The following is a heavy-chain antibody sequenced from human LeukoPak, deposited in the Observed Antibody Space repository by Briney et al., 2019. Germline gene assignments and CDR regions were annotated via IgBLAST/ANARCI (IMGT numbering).Heavy chain of an antibody. CDR3: ARVRNLLWFGELLSPDY. Sequence: SETLSLTCTVSGGSISSYYWSWIRQPPGKGLEWIGYIYYSGSTNYNPSLKSRVTISVDTSKNQFSLKLSSVTAADTAVYYCARVRNLLWFGELLSPDYWGQGTLVTVSS. D-gene: IGHD3-10*01. J-gene: IGHJ4*02. V-gene: IGHV4-59*08. CDR1: GGSISSYY. CDR2: IYYSGST.